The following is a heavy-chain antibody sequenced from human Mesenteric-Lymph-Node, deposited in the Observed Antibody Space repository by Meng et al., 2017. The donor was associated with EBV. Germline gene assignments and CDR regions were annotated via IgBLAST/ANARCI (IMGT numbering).Heavy chain of an antibody. V-gene: IGHV4-61*01. D-gene: IGHD3-16*01. J-gene: IGHJ4*02. CDR2: FWDTGSN. Sequence: DLCTGLTRPWEPLVCVSMVAGESVCCGSFDWGSIRQSRGQGPEWIGEFWDTGSNNYTPSLKSRVSMSVDTSKNEISLDVISVTAADAAVYYCASGGVRDPSPHYWGQGALVTVSS. CDR3: ASGGVRDPSPHY. CDR1: GESVCCGSFD.